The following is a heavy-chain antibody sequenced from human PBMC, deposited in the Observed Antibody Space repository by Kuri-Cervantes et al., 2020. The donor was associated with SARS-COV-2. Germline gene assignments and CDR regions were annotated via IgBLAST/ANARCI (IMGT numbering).Heavy chain of an antibody. J-gene: IGHJ4*02. CDR2: ISGSGGST. CDR1: GFTFSSYA. D-gene: IGHD2-2*01. CDR3: ARDTPYCSSNTCSDF. Sequence: ETLSLTCAASGFTFSSYAMSWVRQAPGKGLEWVSAISGSGGSTYYADSVKGRFTISRDNAKNSLYLQMNSLRAEDTAVYFCARDTPYCSSNTCSDFWGQGTLVTVSS. V-gene: IGHV3-23*01.